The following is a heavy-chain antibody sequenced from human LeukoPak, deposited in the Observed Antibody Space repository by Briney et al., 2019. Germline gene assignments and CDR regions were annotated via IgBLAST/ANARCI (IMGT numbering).Heavy chain of an antibody. CDR2: INHSGST. Sequence: SETLSLTCAVYGGSFSGYYWSWIRQPPGKGLEWIGEINHSGSTNYNPSLKSRVTISVDTSKNQFSLKLSSLTSADTAVYYCARHEYSGSYYGLSWFDPWGQGTLVTVSS. CDR1: GGSFSGYY. J-gene: IGHJ5*02. CDR3: ARHEYSGSYYGLSWFDP. D-gene: IGHD1-26*01. V-gene: IGHV4-34*01.